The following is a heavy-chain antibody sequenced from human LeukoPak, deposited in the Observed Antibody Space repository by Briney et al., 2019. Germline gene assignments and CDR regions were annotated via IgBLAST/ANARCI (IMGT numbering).Heavy chain of an antibody. CDR1: GGTFSSYA. D-gene: IGHD2-15*01. V-gene: IGHV1-69*13. CDR2: IIHIFGTA. J-gene: IGHJ5*02. Sequence: ASVKVSCKASGGTFSSYAISWVRQAPGQGLEWMGGIIHIFGTANYAQKFQGRVTITADESTSTAYMELSSLRSEDTAVYYCAVVAATPPWFDPWGQGTLVTVSS. CDR3: AVVAATPPWFDP.